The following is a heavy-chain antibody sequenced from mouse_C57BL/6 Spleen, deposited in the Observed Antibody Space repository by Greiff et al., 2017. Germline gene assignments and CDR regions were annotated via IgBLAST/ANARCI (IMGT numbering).Heavy chain of an antibody. D-gene: IGHD3-2*02. CDR1: GFTFSNYW. Sequence: EVKVEESGGGLVQPGGSMKLSCVASGFTFSNYWMNWVRQSPEKGLEWVAQIRLKSDNYATHYAESVKGRFTISRDDSKSSVYLQMNNLRAEDTGIYYCTRVAQATFAYWGKGTLVTVSA. CDR3: TRVAQATFAY. CDR2: IRLKSDNYAT. V-gene: IGHV6-3*01. J-gene: IGHJ3*01.